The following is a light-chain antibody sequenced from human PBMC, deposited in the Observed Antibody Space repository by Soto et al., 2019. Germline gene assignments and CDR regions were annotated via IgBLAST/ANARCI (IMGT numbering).Light chain of an antibody. J-gene: IGLJ2*01. Sequence: QSALTQPASASGSPGQSIAISCTGTSSDVGAYDYVSWYQQHPGKAPKLMIYDVKYRPSGVSHRFSGSKSGNTASLTISGLQAEDEADYYCSSYTSSSSVIFGGGTKLTVL. CDR3: SSYTSSSSVI. CDR1: SSDVGAYDY. V-gene: IGLV2-14*01. CDR2: DVK.